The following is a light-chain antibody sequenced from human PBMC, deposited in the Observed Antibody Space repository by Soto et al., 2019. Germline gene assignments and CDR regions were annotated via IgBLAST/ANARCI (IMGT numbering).Light chain of an antibody. V-gene: IGLV2-8*01. Sequence: QSALTQPPSASGSPGQSVTISCTGTSSDIGGYNYVSWYQQHPGKAPQLIISDVSKRPSGVPDRFSCSKSGNTASLTVSGLQAEDEADYYCTSHAGSNNYVFGTGTKLTVL. CDR3: TSHAGSNNYV. J-gene: IGLJ1*01. CDR2: DVS. CDR1: SSDIGGYNY.